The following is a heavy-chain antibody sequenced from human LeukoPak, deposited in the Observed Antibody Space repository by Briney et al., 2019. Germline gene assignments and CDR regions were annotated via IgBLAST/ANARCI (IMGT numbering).Heavy chain of an antibody. CDR2: IYHSGST. CDR1: GGSISSSNW. CDR3: AKALRGAMTTVPN. V-gene: IGHV4-4*02. D-gene: IGHD4-17*01. Sequence: PSGTLSLTCAVSGGSISSSNWWSWVRQPPGKGLEWIGEIYHSGSTNYNPSLKSQVTISVDKSKNQFSLKLSSVTAADTAVYYCAKALRGAMTTVPNWGQGTLVTVSS. J-gene: IGHJ4*02.